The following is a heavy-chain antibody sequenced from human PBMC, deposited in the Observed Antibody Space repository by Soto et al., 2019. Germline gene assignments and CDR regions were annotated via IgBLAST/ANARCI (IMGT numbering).Heavy chain of an antibody. Sequence: GGSLRLSCAASGFTFSSYAMSWVRQAPGKGLEWVSAISGSGGSTYCADSVKGRFTISRDNSKNTLYLQMNSLRAEDTAVYYRAKDPPSPGQTYYDSSGYYYVGAFDIWGQGTMVT. CDR3: AKDPPSPGQTYYDSSGYYYVGAFDI. J-gene: IGHJ3*02. V-gene: IGHV3-23*01. CDR1: GFTFSSYA. D-gene: IGHD3-22*01. CDR2: ISGSGGST.